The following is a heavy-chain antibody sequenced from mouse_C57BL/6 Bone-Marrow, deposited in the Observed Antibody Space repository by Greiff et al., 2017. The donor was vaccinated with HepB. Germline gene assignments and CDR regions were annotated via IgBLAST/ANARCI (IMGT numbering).Heavy chain of an antibody. V-gene: IGHV14-4*01. CDR1: GFNIKDDY. J-gene: IGHJ2*01. Sequence: VQLQQSGAELVRPGASVKLSCTASGFNIKDDYMHWVKQRPEQGLEWIGWIVPENGDTDYASKFQGKATITADTSSNTAYLQLSSLTTEDTAVYYCTTDYYGSSDVGYWGQGTTLTVAS. CDR2: IVPENGDT. CDR3: TTDYYGSSDVGY. D-gene: IGHD1-1*01.